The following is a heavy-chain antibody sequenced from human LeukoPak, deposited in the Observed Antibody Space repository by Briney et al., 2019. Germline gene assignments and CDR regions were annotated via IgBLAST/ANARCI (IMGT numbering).Heavy chain of an antibody. CDR3: ASDTGSSPGDY. V-gene: IGHV1-2*02. D-gene: IGHD1-26*01. CDR2: INPNSGGT. Sequence: ASVKVSCKASGYTFIDYYLHWGRQAPGRGLEWMGWINPNSGGTNYAQKFQGRVTMTMNTSISTAYMELSRLRSDDTAVYYCASDTGSSPGDYWGQGTLVTVSS. CDR1: GYTFIDYY. J-gene: IGHJ4*02.